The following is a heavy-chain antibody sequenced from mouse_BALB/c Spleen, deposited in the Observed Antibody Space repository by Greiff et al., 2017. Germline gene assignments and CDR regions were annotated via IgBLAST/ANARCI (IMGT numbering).Heavy chain of an antibody. CDR3: AREWYYGSSYGFDY. Sequence: VQLQQSGAELVKPGASVKLSCTASGFNIKDTYMHWVKQKPGQGLEWIGYINPYNDGTKYNEKFKGKATLTSDKSSSTAYMELSSLTSEDSAVYYCAREWYYGSSYGFDYWGQGTTLTVSS. CDR1: GFNIKDTY. CDR2: INPYNDGT. J-gene: IGHJ2*01. V-gene: IGHV1-14*01. D-gene: IGHD1-1*01.